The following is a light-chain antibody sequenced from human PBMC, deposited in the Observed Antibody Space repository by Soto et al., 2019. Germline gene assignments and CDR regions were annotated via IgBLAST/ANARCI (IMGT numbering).Light chain of an antibody. V-gene: IGKV3-11*01. CDR3: PQRSNWPRRLT. CDR1: QSVSSY. CDR2: DAS. J-gene: IGKJ4*01. Sequence: EIVLTQSPATLSLSPGERATLSCRASQSVSSYLAWYQQKPGQAPRLLIYDASNRATGIPARFSGSGSGTDFTLTISSLEPEDFAVYYCPQRSNWPRRLTFGGGTKVDIK.